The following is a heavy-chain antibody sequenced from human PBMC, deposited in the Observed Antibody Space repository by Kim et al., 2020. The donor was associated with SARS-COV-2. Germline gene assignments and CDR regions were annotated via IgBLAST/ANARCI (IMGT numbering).Heavy chain of an antibody. CDR1: GFTFSDYY. CDR3: VRVSQQGNYFDY. J-gene: IGHJ4*02. V-gene: IGHV3-72*01. D-gene: IGHD6-13*01. CDR2: SRNKANSYTT. Sequence: GGSLRLSCAVSGFTFSDYYVDWVRQAPGKGLEWVGRSRNKANSYTTEFAASVKVRFTISRDDSKSSLYLQMNSLKTEDTAFYYCVRVSQQGNYFDYWGQGTLVTVSS.